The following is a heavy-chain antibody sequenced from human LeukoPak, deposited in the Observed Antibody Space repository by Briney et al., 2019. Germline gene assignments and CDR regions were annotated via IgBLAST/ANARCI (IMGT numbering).Heavy chain of an antibody. CDR3: ARAYGSGRFRVWFDP. Sequence: SVKVSCKASGGTFSSYAISWVRQAPGQGLEWMGGIIPIFGTANYAQKFQGRVTITADKSTSTAYMELSSLRSDDTAVYYCARAYGSGRFRVWFDPWGQGTLVTVSS. J-gene: IGHJ5*02. CDR1: GGTFSSYA. V-gene: IGHV1-69*06. CDR2: IIPIFGTA. D-gene: IGHD3-10*01.